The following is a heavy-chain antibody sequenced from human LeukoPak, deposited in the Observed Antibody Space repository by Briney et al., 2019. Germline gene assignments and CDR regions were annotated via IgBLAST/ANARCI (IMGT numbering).Heavy chain of an antibody. D-gene: IGHD3-16*02. CDR3: ARVAVSGSYRQAPFDY. CDR1: GYSFTSYW. V-gene: IGHV5-51*01. J-gene: IGHJ4*02. Sequence: GESLKISCKGSGYSFTSYWIGWVRPMPGKGLEWMGIIYPGDSDTRYSPSFQGQVTISADKSISTAYLQWSSLKASDTAMYYCARVAVSGSYRQAPFDYWGQGTLVTVSS. CDR2: IYPGDSDT.